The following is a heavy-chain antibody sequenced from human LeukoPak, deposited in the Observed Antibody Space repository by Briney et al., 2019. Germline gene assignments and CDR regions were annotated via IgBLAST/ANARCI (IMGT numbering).Heavy chain of an antibody. J-gene: IGHJ4*02. D-gene: IGHD3-22*01. CDR3: AAFITTKLDY. Sequence: GGSLRLSCAASGFIFSSYGMHWVRQAPGKGLEWVAVASTDEINQWYADSVKGRFIISRDNSRNTVILEMNTLRTEDTAVYFCAAFITTKLDYWGQGILVTVSS. V-gene: IGHV3-30*03. CDR2: ASTDEINQ. CDR1: GFIFSSYG.